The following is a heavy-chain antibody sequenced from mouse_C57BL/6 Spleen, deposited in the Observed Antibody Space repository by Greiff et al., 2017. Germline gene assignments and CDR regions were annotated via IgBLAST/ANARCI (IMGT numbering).Heavy chain of an antibody. D-gene: IGHD1-1*01. CDR1: GFNIKDYY. V-gene: IGHV14-2*01. Sequence: EVQLQQSGAELVQPGASVKLSCTASGFNIKDYYMHWVKQRTEQGLEWIGRIDPEDGETKYAPKFPGKATLTADTSSNTAYLQLSSLTSEDTAVYYGARAGVTTVGAPHFDVGGTVTTVTGAS. J-gene: IGHJ1*03. CDR2: IDPEDGET. CDR3: ARAGVTTVGAPHFDV.